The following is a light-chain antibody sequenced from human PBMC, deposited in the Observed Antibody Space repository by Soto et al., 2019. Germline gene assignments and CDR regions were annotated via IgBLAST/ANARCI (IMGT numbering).Light chain of an antibody. Sequence: ELVMTQSPATLSVSPGERATLSFRASQSISTELAWYQQKPGQPPRLLIYSASTRATGVPARFTGSGSGSEFTLTISGLQSEDFAVYYCQQGHYWPLTFGQGTRLAI. CDR3: QQGHYWPLT. V-gene: IGKV3-15*01. CDR2: SAS. J-gene: IGKJ2*01. CDR1: QSISTE.